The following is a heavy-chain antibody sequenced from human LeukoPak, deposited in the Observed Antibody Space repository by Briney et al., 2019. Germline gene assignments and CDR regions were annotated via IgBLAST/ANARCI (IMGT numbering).Heavy chain of an antibody. Sequence: GGSLRLSCAASGFTFSGSAMHWVRQASGKGLEWVGRIRSKANSYATAYAASVKGRFTISRDDSKDTAYLQMNSLKTEDTAVYYCPRRCRDGYNCLDYWGQGTLVTVSS. CDR3: PRRCRDGYNCLDY. CDR1: GFTFSGSA. CDR2: IRSKANSYAT. J-gene: IGHJ4*02. D-gene: IGHD5-24*01. V-gene: IGHV3-73*01.